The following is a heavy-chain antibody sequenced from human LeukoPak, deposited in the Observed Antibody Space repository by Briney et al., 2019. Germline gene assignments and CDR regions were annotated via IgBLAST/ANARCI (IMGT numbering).Heavy chain of an antibody. V-gene: IGHV3-23*01. CDR3: AKEIYTYGLRGFDY. CDR1: GFTFSSYA. D-gene: IGHD5-18*01. J-gene: IGHJ4*02. Sequence: PGGSLRLSCAASGFTFSSYAMSWVRQAPGKGLEWVSALRTSDGRTFYADSVKGRFTVSGDYSKNTLYLQMNSLRAEDTAVYYCAKEIYTYGLRGFDYWGQGALVTVSS. CDR2: LRTSDGRT.